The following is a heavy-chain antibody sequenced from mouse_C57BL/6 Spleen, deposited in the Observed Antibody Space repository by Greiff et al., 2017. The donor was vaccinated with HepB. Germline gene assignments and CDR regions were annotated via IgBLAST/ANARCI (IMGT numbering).Heavy chain of an antibody. CDR3: ARAPYYYGSSPWFAY. D-gene: IGHD1-1*01. J-gene: IGHJ3*01. CDR2: IYPGSGNT. V-gene: IGHV1-84*01. Sequence: VQVVESGPELVKPGASVKISCKASGYTFTDYYINWVKQRPGQGLEWIGWIYPGSGNTKYNEKFKGKATLTVDTSSSTAYMQLSSLTSEDSAVYFCARAPYYYGSSPWFAYWGQGTLVTVSA. CDR1: GYTFTDYY.